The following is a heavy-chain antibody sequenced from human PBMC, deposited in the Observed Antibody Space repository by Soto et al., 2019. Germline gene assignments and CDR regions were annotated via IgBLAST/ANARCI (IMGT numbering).Heavy chain of an antibody. CDR1: GFTVSTKY. D-gene: IGHD2-15*01. CDR2: INSGGST. J-gene: IGHJ6*03. V-gene: IGHV3-66*01. CDR3: ARDGLNCCGCRGFGELMDV. Sequence: GGSLRLSCAASGFTVSTKYMSWVRQAPGRGLEWVSLINSGGSTSHADSVKGRFTISRDNSKNTLYLQMNSLRDEDTAVYYCARDGLNCCGCRGFGELMDVWGKRTT.